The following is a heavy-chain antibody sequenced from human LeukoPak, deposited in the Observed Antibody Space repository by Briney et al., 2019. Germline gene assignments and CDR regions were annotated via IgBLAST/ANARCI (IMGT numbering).Heavy chain of an antibody. D-gene: IGHD3-3*01. CDR2: ISSSGSTI. Sequence: PGGSLRLSCAASGFTFSDYYMSWIRQAPGKGLEWVSYISSSGSTIYYADSVKGRFTISRDNAKNSLYLQMNSLRAEDTAVYYCAAFLWSGYYPPYYFDYWGQGTLVTVSS. CDR3: AAFLWSGYYPPYYFDY. V-gene: IGHV3-11*01. CDR1: GFTFSDYY. J-gene: IGHJ4*02.